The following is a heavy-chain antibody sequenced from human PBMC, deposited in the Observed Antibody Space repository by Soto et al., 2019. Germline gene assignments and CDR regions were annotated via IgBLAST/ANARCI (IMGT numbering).Heavy chain of an antibody. CDR3: MTDRQYRPAY. Sequence: GGSLRLSCAASGFTFSTYSMNWVRQAPGKGLEWVSYISSSSSTIFYTDSVKGRFTVSRDNAKNSLYLQMNSLRTEDTALYYCMTDRQYRPAYWGQGTQVTVSS. CDR1: GFTFSTYS. J-gene: IGHJ4*02. V-gene: IGHV3-48*01. D-gene: IGHD3-16*02. CDR2: ISSSSSTI.